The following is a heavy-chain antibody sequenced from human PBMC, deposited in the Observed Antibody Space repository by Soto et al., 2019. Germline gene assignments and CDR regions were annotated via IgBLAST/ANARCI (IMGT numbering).Heavy chain of an antibody. D-gene: IGHD1-26*01. CDR2: ISPNSGDT. J-gene: IGHJ5*02. CDR3: ARGWNIVAAVTNNWFDP. Sequence: ASVKVSCKASGYTFTGYYMHWVRQAPGQGLEWMGWISPNSGDTNYARKFQGRVTMSGDTSIITAYMELSRLRYDDTAVYYCARGWNIVAAVTNNWFDPWGQGTLVTVSS. V-gene: IGHV1-2*02. CDR1: GYTFTGYY.